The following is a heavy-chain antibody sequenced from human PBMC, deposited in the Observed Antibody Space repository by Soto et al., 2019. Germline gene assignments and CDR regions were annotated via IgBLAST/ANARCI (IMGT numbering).Heavy chain of an antibody. V-gene: IGHV2-5*02. CDR1: GFSLSTSGVG. Sequence: QITLKESGPTLVKPTQTLTLTCTFSGFSLSTSGVGVGWIRQPPGKALEWLALIYWDDDKRYSPSLKSRLTTTKYTPKNQXXLXMXTMDPGDTATYYCAHSYSDILTGYYTVPYYYYGMDVWGQGTTVTVSS. CDR2: IYWDDDK. D-gene: IGHD3-9*01. J-gene: IGHJ6*02. CDR3: AHSYSDILTGYYTVPYYYYGMDV.